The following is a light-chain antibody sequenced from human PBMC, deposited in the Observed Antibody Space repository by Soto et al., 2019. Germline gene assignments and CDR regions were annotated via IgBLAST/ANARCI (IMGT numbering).Light chain of an antibody. CDR3: SSYAGTDNYV. J-gene: IGLJ1*01. CDR1: SSDVGGYNY. V-gene: IGLV2-11*01. CDR2: DVI. Sequence: QSALTQPRSVSGSPGQSVTISCTGTSSDVGGYNYVSWYQQHPGKAPKLMIYDVIKRPSGVPDRFAGTKSGNTASLTNSGLQAEDEADYYCSSYAGTDNYVFGTGTKLTVL.